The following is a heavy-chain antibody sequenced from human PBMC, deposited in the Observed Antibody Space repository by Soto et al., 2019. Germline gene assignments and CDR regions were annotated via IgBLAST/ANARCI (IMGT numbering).Heavy chain of an antibody. CDR2: ISSTTNYI. Sequence: GGSLRLSCAASGFTFSMYSMKWVRHAPGKGLEWVSSISSTTNYIYYGDSMKGRFTISRDNAKNSLYLEMNSLRAEDSAVYYCARESEDLTSSFDYWGQGTLVTVSS. J-gene: IGHJ4*02. CDR1: GFTFSMYS. V-gene: IGHV3-21*06. CDR3: ARESEDLTSSFDY.